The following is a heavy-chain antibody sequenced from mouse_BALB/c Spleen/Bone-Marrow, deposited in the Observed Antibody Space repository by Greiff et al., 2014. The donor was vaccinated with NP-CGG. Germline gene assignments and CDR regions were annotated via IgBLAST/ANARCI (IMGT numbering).Heavy chain of an antibody. CDR3: ASYRCGWYFDV. Sequence: EVKLVESGAELVKPGASAKLSCTASGFNIKDTYLHWVKQRPEQGLDWIGRIDPAIFTKYDPKFQGKATITADTSSNTAYLHLSSLTSEDTAVYYCASYRCGWYFDVWGAGTTVTVSS. V-gene: IGHV14-3*02. J-gene: IGHJ1*01. CDR2: IDPAIFT. D-gene: IGHD2-14*01. CDR1: GFNIKDTY.